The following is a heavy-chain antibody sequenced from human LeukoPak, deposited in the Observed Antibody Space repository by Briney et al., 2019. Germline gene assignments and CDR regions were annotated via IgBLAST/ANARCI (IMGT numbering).Heavy chain of an antibody. CDR1: GFTFSSYG. V-gene: IGHV3-7*01. D-gene: IGHD3-3*01. Sequence: GGSLRLSCAASGFTFSSYGMHWVRQAPGKGLEWVANINQDGSEKFYVDSVKGRFSISRDNAKNSVYLQMNRLRAEDTAVYYCARATRNYDFWSPLDYWGQGTLVTVSS. J-gene: IGHJ4*02. CDR3: ARATRNYDFWSPLDY. CDR2: INQDGSEK.